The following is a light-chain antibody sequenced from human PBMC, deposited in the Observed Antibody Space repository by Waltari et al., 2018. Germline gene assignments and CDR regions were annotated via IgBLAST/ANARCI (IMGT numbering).Light chain of an antibody. CDR1: QTILYSSSNKKY. CDR3: QQYFKTPLT. V-gene: IGKV4-1*01. J-gene: IGKJ4*01. Sequence: DIVMTQSPDSLTVSLGERATINCKSSQTILYSSSNKKYLAWYQQKPRTPPKLPIYWASTRESVVPDRFSGTGSGTDFTLTISRLQAEDVAVYYCQQYFKTPLTFGGGTKVEIK. CDR2: WAS.